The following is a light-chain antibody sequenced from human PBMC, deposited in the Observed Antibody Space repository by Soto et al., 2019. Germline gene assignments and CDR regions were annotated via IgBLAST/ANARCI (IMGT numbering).Light chain of an antibody. CDR1: SSNIGAGYD. V-gene: IGLV1-40*01. Sequence: QPVLTQPPSVSGAPGQRVTISCTGRSSNIGAGYDVHWYQQLPGTAPKLLIYGNTNRPSGVPDRFSGSKSGTSASLAIAGLQADDEADYYCQSYDSSLSGWVFGGGTKLTVL. CDR3: QSYDSSLSGWV. J-gene: IGLJ3*02. CDR2: GNT.